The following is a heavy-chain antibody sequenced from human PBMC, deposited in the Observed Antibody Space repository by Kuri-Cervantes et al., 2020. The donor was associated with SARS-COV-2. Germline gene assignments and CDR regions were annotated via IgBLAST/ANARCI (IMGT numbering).Heavy chain of an antibody. D-gene: IGHD2-21*01. Sequence: SQTLSLTCAVHGGSFSGYYWNWIRQPPGKGLEWIGEINHSGRSNYNPSLKSRVTISVDTSKNQFSLKLRSVTAADTALYYCARGHILGSYYYMDVWGKGTTVTVSS. V-gene: IGHV4-34*01. CDR3: ARGHILGSYYYMDV. J-gene: IGHJ6*03. CDR1: GGSFSGYY. CDR2: INHSGRS.